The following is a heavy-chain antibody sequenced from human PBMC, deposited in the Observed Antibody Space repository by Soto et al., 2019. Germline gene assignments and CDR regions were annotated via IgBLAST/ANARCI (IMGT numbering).Heavy chain of an antibody. V-gene: IGHV1-24*01. CDR1: GYTLTELS. Sequence: GASVKVSCKVSGYTLTELSMHWVRQAPGKGLEWMGGFDPEDGETIYAQKFQGRVTMTEDTSTDTAYMGLSSLRSEDTAVYYRATGGCSSTSCYYYYYGMDVWGQGTTVTVSS. CDR3: ATGGCSSTSCYYYYYGMDV. CDR2: FDPEDGET. J-gene: IGHJ6*02. D-gene: IGHD2-2*01.